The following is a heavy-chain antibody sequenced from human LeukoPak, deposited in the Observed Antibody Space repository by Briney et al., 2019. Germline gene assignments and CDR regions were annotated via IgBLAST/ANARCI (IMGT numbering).Heavy chain of an antibody. CDR3: APLNLYIYYMDV. V-gene: IGHV4-39*07. Sequence: PSETLSLTCTVSGDSISSGPYFWGWIRQPPGKGLEWIGSVYFSGSTYYNPSLKSRVTISIDTSKNQFSLKLASVTAADTAVYYCAPLNLYIYYMDVWGKGTTVTVSS. D-gene: IGHD4-11*01. CDR2: VYFSGST. J-gene: IGHJ6*03. CDR1: GDSISSGPYF.